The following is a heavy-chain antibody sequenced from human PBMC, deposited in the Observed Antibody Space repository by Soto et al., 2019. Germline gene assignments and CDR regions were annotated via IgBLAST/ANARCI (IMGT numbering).Heavy chain of an antibody. Sequence: SETLSLTCTVSGGSISSGDYYWSWIRQPPGKGLEWIGYIYYSGSTYYNPSLKSRVTISVDTSKNQFSLKLSSVTAADTAVYYCVRDLWGYCGTDCYPLDVWGQGTTVTVSS. CDR3: VRDLWGYCGTDCYPLDV. V-gene: IGHV4-30-4*01. CDR2: IYYSGST. J-gene: IGHJ6*02. CDR1: GGSISSGDYY. D-gene: IGHD2-21*02.